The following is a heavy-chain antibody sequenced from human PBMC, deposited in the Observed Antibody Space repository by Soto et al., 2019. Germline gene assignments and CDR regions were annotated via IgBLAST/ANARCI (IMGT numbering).Heavy chain of an antibody. V-gene: IGHV3-7*01. CDR2: IKQDGSEK. J-gene: IGHJ4*02. CDR1: GFTFTTYW. Sequence: GGSLRLSCAASGFTFTTYWMTWVRQAPGKGLEWVANIKQDGSEKYYADSVRGRFTISRDNVKNSLYLRMSSLRAEDTAVYYCARGGPYGSGSSFYTYWGQGTLVTAPQ. CDR3: ARGGPYGSGSSFYTY. D-gene: IGHD3-10*01.